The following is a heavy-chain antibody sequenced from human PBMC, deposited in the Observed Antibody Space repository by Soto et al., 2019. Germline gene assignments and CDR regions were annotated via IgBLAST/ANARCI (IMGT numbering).Heavy chain of an antibody. CDR3: ARDAPTYYDFWSGYSNYINWFDP. V-gene: IGHV3-21*01. CDR2: ISSSSSYI. Sequence: GGSLRLSCAASGFTFSSYSMNWVRQAPGKGLEWVSSISSSSSYIYYADSVKGRFTISRDNAKNSLYLQMNSLRAEDTAVYYCARDAPTYYDFWSGYSNYINWFDPWGQGTLVTVSS. CDR1: GFTFSSYS. D-gene: IGHD3-3*01. J-gene: IGHJ5*02.